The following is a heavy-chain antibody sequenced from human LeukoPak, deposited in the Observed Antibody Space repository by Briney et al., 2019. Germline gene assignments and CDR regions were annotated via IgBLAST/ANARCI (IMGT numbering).Heavy chain of an antibody. CDR1: GYTLTELS. V-gene: IGHV1-24*01. Sequence: ASAKVSCTVSGYTLTELSMHWVRQAPGKGLEWMGGFDPEDGETIYAQKFQGRVTMTEDTSTDTAYMELSSLRSEDTAVYYCATVTITMVRGVRYGMDVWGKGTTVTVSS. J-gene: IGHJ6*04. CDR2: FDPEDGET. D-gene: IGHD3-10*01. CDR3: ATVTITMVRGVRYGMDV.